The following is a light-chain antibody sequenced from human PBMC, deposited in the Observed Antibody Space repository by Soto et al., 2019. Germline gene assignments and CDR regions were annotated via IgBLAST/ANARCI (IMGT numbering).Light chain of an antibody. J-gene: IGKJ1*01. CDR1: QNIGTW. Sequence: GDRVTITCRASQNIGTWLAWYQQKPGQAPKLLIYAASNLYTGVPSRFSGSGSGTEFIFTISSLQPDDFATYYCQDYDTYSWTFGQGTKVDI. CDR2: AAS. V-gene: IGKV1-5*01. CDR3: QDYDTYSWT.